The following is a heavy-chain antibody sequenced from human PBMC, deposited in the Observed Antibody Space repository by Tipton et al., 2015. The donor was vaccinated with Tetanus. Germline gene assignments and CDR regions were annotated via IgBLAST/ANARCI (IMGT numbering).Heavy chain of an antibody. D-gene: IGHD3-16*01. CDR3: ARRGGLQPFDY. V-gene: IGHV4-39*07. Sequence: TLSLTCTVSGGSISSSSYYWGWIRQPPGKGLEWIGSIYYSGSTYYNPSLKSRVTISVDTSKNQFSLKLSSVTAADTAVYYCARRGGLQPFDYWGQGTLASVSS. CDR2: IYYSGST. CDR1: GGSISSSSYY. J-gene: IGHJ4*02.